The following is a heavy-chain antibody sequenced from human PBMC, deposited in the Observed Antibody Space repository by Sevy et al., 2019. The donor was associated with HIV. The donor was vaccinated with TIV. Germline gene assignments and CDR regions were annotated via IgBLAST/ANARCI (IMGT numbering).Heavy chain of an antibody. J-gene: IGHJ4*02. D-gene: IGHD3-22*01. Sequence: ASVKVSCKASGYTFTSYGISWVRQAPGQGLEWMGWISAYNGNTNYAKKLQGRVTMTTDTSTSTAYMELRSPRSDDTAVYYCAREDYYDSSGPPDYWGQGTLVTVSS. CDR1: GYTFTSYG. CDR3: AREDYYDSSGPPDY. V-gene: IGHV1-18*01. CDR2: ISAYNGNT.